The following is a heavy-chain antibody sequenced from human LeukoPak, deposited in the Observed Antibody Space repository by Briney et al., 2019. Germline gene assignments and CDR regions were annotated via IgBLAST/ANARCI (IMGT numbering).Heavy chain of an antibody. CDR1: GDTFTSYY. Sequence: GASVKVSCKASGDTFTSYYMHWVRQAPGQGLEWMGIINPSGGSTSYAQKFQGRVTMTRDTSTSTVYMELSSLRSEDTAVYYCARDPGSRGYSYGLDYWGQGTLVTVSS. CDR2: INPSGGST. J-gene: IGHJ4*02. CDR3: ARDPGSRGYSYGLDY. V-gene: IGHV1-46*01. D-gene: IGHD5-18*01.